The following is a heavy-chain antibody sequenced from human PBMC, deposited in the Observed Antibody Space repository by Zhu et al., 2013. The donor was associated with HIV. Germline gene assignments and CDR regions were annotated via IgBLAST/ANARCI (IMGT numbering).Heavy chain of an antibody. CDR3: ARALPYYYDSSALLGYFDY. D-gene: IGHD3-22*01. CDR2: INPRGGGT. Sequence: QVQLVQSGAEVKKPGASVKVSCKASGYTFTSYYMHWVRQAPGQGLEWMGIINPRGGGTSYAQKFQGRVTMTRDTSTSTVYMELSSLRSEDTAVYYCARALPYYYDSSALLGYFDYWGQGTLVTVSS. J-gene: IGHJ4*02. V-gene: IGHV1-46*01. CDR1: GYTFTSYY.